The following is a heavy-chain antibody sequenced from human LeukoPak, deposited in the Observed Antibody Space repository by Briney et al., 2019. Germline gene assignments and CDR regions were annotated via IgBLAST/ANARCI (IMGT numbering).Heavy chain of an antibody. Sequence: PGGSLRLSCAASGFTFSSYAMSWVRQAPGKGLEWVSAISGSGGSTYYADSVKGRFTISRDNSKNTLYLQMNSLRAEDTAVYYCAKGRGIYNWNPRDYWGQGTLVTVSS. J-gene: IGHJ4*02. CDR2: ISGSGGST. D-gene: IGHD1-20*01. CDR1: GFTFSSYA. V-gene: IGHV3-23*01. CDR3: AKGRGIYNWNPRDY.